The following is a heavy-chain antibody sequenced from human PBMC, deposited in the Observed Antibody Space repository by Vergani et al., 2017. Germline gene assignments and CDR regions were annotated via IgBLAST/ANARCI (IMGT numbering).Heavy chain of an antibody. D-gene: IGHD6-19*01. CDR3: ARAYGYSSGWYGGY. Sequence: QVQLVQSGAEVKKPGSSVKVSCKASGGTFSSYAISWVRQAPGQGLEWMGGIIPIFGTANYAQKFQGRVTITADKSTSTAYMELSGLRSEDTAVYYCARAYGYSSGWYGGYWGQGTLVTVSS. J-gene: IGHJ4*02. V-gene: IGHV1-69*06. CDR2: IIPIFGTA. CDR1: GGTFSSYA.